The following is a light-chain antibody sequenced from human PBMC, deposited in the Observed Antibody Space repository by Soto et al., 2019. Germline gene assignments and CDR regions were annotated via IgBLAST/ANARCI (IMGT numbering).Light chain of an antibody. Sequence: EKVMTQSTPTLSVSQGESATLSCRASQSISRNLAWFQQKPGQAPTLLIFGASTRAAGIPARFSGSGSGTDFTLTISRLEPEDFAVFYCQQYGSSPLTFGGGTKVDIK. CDR1: QSISRN. CDR2: GAS. CDR3: QQYGSSPLT. J-gene: IGKJ4*01. V-gene: IGKV3-15*01.